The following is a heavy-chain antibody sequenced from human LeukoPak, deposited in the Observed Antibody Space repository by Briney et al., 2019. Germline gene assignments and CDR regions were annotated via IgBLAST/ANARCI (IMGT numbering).Heavy chain of an antibody. CDR1: GFTFSSYE. J-gene: IGHJ3*02. D-gene: IGHD3-10*01. Sequence: GGSLRLSCAGSGFTFSSYEMNWVRQAPGKGLEWISYIGSGSYTIYYADSVKGRFTTFRDNAKNSLYLQMNGLRAEDTAVYYCARGRSITLLRGVAMSDGFDIWGQGAMVTVSS. CDR3: ARGRSITLLRGVAMSDGFDI. V-gene: IGHV3-48*03. CDR2: IGSGSYTI.